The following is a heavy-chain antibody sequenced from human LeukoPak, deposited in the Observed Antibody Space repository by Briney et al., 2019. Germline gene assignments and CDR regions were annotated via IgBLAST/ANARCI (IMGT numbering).Heavy chain of an antibody. J-gene: IGHJ3*02. CDR2: ISGYNGNT. D-gene: IGHD3-22*01. Sequence: ASVKVSCKASGYTFTTYNINWVRQTPGQGLEWMGWISGYNGNTNYAQKLQGRVTMTTDTSTSTAYMELRSLKSDDTAVYYCARGEIVVLSDAFDIWGQGTMVTVSS. CDR1: GYTFTTYN. V-gene: IGHV1-18*01. CDR3: ARGEIVVLSDAFDI.